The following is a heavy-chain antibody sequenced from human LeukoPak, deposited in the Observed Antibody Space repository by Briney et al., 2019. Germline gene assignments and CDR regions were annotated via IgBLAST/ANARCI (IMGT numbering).Heavy chain of an antibody. CDR3: ARELNDAFDI. CDR2: IYYSGST. V-gene: IGHV4-61*01. Sequence: PSETLSLTCTVSGGSISSSSYYWGWIRQPPGKGLEWIGYIYYSGSTNYNPSLKSRVTISVDTSKNQFSLKLSSVTAADTAVYYCARELNDAFDIWGQGTMVTVSS. J-gene: IGHJ3*02. CDR1: GGSISSSSYY.